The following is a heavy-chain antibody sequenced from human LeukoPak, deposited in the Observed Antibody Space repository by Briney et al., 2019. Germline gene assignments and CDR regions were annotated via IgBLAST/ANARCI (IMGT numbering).Heavy chain of an antibody. CDR2: IYYSGST. V-gene: IGHV4-59*01. J-gene: IGHJ5*02. D-gene: IGHD3-10*01. CDR3: ARVGGDVLLWFGESLRDNWFDP. Sequence: SETLSLTCTVSGGSISSYYWSWIRQPPGKGLEWIGYIYYSGSTNYNPSLKSRVTISVDTSKNQFSLKLSSVTAADTAVYYCARVGGDVLLWFGESLRDNWFDPWGQGTLVTVSS. CDR1: GGSISSYY.